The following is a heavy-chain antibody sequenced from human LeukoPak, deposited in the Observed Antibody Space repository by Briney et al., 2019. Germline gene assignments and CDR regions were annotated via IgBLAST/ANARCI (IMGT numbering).Heavy chain of an antibody. Sequence: ASVKVSCKASGYTFTSYYMHWVRQAPGQGLEWMGWINPNSGGTNYAQKFQGRVTMTRDTSISTAYMELSRLRSDDTAVYYCARANYYDSSWMDAFDIWGQGTMVTVSS. D-gene: IGHD3-22*01. CDR1: GYTFTSYY. CDR2: INPNSGGT. J-gene: IGHJ3*02. V-gene: IGHV1-2*02. CDR3: ARANYYDSSWMDAFDI.